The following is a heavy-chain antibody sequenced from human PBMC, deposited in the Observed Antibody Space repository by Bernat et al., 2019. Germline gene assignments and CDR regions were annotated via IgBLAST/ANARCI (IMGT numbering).Heavy chain of an antibody. CDR3: AGGDSNYVSWDFDH. J-gene: IGHJ4*02. V-gene: IGHV3-23*04. CDR1: GFTFSSYA. Sequence: EVQLVESGGGLVQPGGSLRLSCVASGFTFSSYAMTWVRQAPGKGLEWVSAISGSGGSTYYADSVKGRFTISRDNSKNTLYLQMNSLGAEDTAVYYCAGGDSNYVSWDFDHWGQGTLVTVSS. CDR2: ISGSGGST. D-gene: IGHD4-11*01.